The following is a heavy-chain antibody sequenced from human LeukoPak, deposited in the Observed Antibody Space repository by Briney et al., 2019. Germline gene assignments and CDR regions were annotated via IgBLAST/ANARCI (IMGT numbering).Heavy chain of an antibody. D-gene: IGHD3-22*01. J-gene: IGHJ4*02. V-gene: IGHV5-51*01. CDR3: ARRYCSSTSCPDYYDTSGYHYDY. CDR1: GYSFTSYW. CDR2: IYPGDSDT. Sequence: GESLKISCKGSGYSFTSYWIGWVRQMPGKGLEWMGIIYPGDSDTRYSPSFQGQATISADKSISTAYLQWSSLKASDTAVYYCARRYCSSTSCPDYYDTSGYHYDYWGQGTLVTVSS.